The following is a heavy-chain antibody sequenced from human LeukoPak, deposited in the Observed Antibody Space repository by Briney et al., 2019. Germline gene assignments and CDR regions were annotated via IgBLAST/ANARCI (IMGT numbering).Heavy chain of an antibody. Sequence: GGSLRLSCAASGFTVSSNYMSWVRQAPGKGLEWVSVIYSGGSTYYADSVMGRFTISRDNSKNTLYLQMNSLRAEDTAVYYCAREAYYYDSSGYYYFDYWGQGTLVTVSS. V-gene: IGHV3-66*01. J-gene: IGHJ4*02. CDR2: IYSGGST. CDR3: AREAYYYDSSGYYYFDY. CDR1: GFTVSSNY. D-gene: IGHD3-22*01.